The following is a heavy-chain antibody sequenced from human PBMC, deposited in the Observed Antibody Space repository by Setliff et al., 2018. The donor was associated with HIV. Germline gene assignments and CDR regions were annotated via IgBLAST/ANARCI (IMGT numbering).Heavy chain of an antibody. V-gene: IGHV4-61*02. CDR1: GDSMTSGSYY. CDR3: SRGPPFGR. Sequence: NPSETLSLTCTVSGDSMTSGSYYWTWIRQPAGKRLEWIGRVTANGATEYNPSLQSRVTISVDTSENQFSLTVTSVTAADTAPYYCSRGPPFGRWGRGTLVTVSS. J-gene: IGHJ2*01. CDR2: VTANGAT. D-gene: IGHD3-10*01.